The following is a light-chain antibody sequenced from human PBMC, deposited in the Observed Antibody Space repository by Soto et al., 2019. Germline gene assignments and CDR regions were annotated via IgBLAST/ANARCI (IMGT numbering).Light chain of an antibody. CDR3: QQRSNRLT. CDR1: QSVSSY. CDR2: DAS. V-gene: IGKV3-11*01. Sequence: EIVLTQSPATLSSSPGERATLSCRASQSVSSYLAWYQQKPGQAPRLLIYDASNRATGIPARFSGSGSGTVFTLTISRLEPEDFAVYYRQQRSNRLTFGGGTKVEIK. J-gene: IGKJ4*01.